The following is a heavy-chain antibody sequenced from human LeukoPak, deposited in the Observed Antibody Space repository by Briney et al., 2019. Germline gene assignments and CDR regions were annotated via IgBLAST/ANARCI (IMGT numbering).Heavy chain of an antibody. CDR2: IYSGGST. V-gene: IGHV3-66*01. J-gene: IGHJ4*02. Sequence: GGSLRLSCAASEFSVGSNYMTWVRQAPGKGLEWVSLIYSGGSTYYADSVKGRFTISRDNSKNTLYLQMNSLRAEDTAVYYCARDGAAATHYWGQGTLVTVSS. CDR1: EFSVGSNY. D-gene: IGHD2-15*01. CDR3: ARDGAAATHY.